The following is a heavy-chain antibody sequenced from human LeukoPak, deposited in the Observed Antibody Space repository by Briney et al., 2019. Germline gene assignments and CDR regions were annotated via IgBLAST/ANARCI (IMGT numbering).Heavy chain of an antibody. CDR1: GYSFTSYW. CDR2: IYPGDSDT. V-gene: IGHV5-51*01. D-gene: IGHD3-22*01. CDR3: ATPGGYYYDSSGYYGLDY. Sequence: GESLKISCKGSGYSFTSYWIGWVRQMPGKGLEWMGIIYPGDSDTRYSPSFQGQVTISADKSIGTAYPQWSSLKASDTAMYYCATPGGYYYDSSGYYGLDYWGQGTLVTVSS. J-gene: IGHJ4*02.